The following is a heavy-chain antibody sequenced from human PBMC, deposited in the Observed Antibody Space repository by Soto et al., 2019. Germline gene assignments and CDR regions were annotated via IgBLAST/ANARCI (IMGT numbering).Heavy chain of an antibody. CDR1: GYTFTSYY. D-gene: IGHD2-15*01. J-gene: IGHJ6*02. CDR2: INPGGGST. Sequence: ASVKVSCKASGYTFTSYYMHWVRQAPGQGLEWMGIINPGGGSTSYAQKFQGRVTMTRDTSTSTVYMELSSLRSEDTAVYYCAREKRYCSGGSCWDYYYGMDVWGQGTTVTVSS. V-gene: IGHV1-46*01. CDR3: AREKRYCSGGSCWDYYYGMDV.